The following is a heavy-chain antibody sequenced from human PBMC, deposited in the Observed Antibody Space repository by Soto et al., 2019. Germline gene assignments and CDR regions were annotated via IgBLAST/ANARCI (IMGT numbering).Heavy chain of an antibody. J-gene: IGHJ4*02. CDR2: IWYDGSYK. V-gene: IGHV3-33*01. D-gene: IGHD6-19*01. CDR1: GFTLSNYA. Sequence: QVQLVESGGGVVQPGRSLRLSCAASGFTLSNYAMHWVRQAPGKGLEWVAVIWYDGSYKYYADSVKGRFTISRDSSKNTLYLQVNSLRADDTAMYYCARKGSGWTFDYWAQGTLVTVSS. CDR3: ARKGSGWTFDY.